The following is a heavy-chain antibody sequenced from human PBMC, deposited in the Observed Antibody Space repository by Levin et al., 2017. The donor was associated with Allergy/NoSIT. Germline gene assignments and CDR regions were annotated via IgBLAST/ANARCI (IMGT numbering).Heavy chain of an antibody. D-gene: IGHD6-19*01. V-gene: IGHV4-59*01. CDR3: ARESLLWERKQWLVLGAFNL. CDR1: SDSISSYY. Sequence: SQTLSLTCTVSSDSISSYYWTWIRQPPGKGLEWIGNVHYSGSTNYNPSLKTRVTISVDTSKNQFSLKLTSMTTADTAVYYCARESLLWERKQWLVLGAFNLWGQGTLVTVSS. J-gene: IGHJ3*01. CDR2: VHYSGST.